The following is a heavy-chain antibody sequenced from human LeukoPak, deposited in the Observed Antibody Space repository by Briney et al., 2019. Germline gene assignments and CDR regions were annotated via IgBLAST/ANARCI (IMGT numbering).Heavy chain of an antibody. CDR1: GGSFSGYY. CDR2: NNHCGRT. CDR3: ARGLNLVSSGYYYVRPQYYFDY. J-gene: IGHJ4*02. Sequence: PFETLSLTCLVYGGSFSGYYLGLVRQPPGKGLGWIGENNHCGRTNYNPSLKSRVTISVDTSKNQFSLKLSSVTAADTAVYYCARGLNLVSSGYYYVRPQYYFDYWGQGTLVTVSS. D-gene: IGHD3-22*01. V-gene: IGHV4-34*01.